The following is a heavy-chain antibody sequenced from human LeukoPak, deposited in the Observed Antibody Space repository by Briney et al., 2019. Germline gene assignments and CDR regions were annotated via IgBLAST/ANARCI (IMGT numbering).Heavy chain of an antibody. J-gene: IGHJ5*02. D-gene: IGHD3-3*01. CDR1: GGTFSSYA. CDR2: IIPIFGTA. CDR3: ARAARQYYDFWSGYYPYNWFDP. V-gene: IGHV1-69*01. Sequence: SVKVSCKASGGTFSSYAISWVRQAPGQGLEWMGVIIPIFGTANYAQKFQGRVTITADESTSTAYMELSSLRSEDTAAYYCARAARQYYDFWSGYYPYNWFDPWGQGTLVTVSS.